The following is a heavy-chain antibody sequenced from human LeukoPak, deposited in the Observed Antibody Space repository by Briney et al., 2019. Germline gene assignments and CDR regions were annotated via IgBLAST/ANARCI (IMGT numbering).Heavy chain of an antibody. Sequence: SETLSLTCTVSGDSISSYYWSWIRQPPGKGLEWIGYIYYSGSTNYNPSLKSRVTISVDTSKNQFSLKLNSVTAADTAVYYCARGQQLDYYYMDVWGKGTTVTVSS. CDR3: ARGQQLDYYYMDV. CDR1: GDSISSYY. CDR2: IYYSGST. V-gene: IGHV4-59*01. D-gene: IGHD6-13*01. J-gene: IGHJ6*03.